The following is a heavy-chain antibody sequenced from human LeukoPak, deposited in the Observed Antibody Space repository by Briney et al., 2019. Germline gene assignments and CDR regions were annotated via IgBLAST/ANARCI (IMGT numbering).Heavy chain of an antibody. D-gene: IGHD7-27*01. V-gene: IGHV3-23*01. J-gene: IGHJ4*02. CDR3: AKALYDSTGDGY. Sequence: SGGSLRLSCAASGFTFSNFGMAWVRQAPGKGLEWVSAIDASGRNTHYAGSVKGRFSISRDNSKNTLILQMNSLRVEDTAVYYCAKALYDSTGDGYWGQGTLVTISS. CDR1: GFTFSNFG. CDR2: IDASGRNT.